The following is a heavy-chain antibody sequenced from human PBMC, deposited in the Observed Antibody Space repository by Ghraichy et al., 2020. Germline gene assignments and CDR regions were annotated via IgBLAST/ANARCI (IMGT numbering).Heavy chain of an antibody. CDR2: VYNSGRT. Sequence: SETLSLTCSVSGGSISSYYWSWVRQSPGKGLEWIGFVYNSGRTKYKSSLESRITISVDTSKNQFSLKLRSVTAADTAVYYCARFYGAWSYYRNWFDPWCHGTLVTFSS. D-gene: IGHD3-10*01. CDR3: ARFYGAWSYYRNWFDP. J-gene: IGHJ5*02. CDR1: GGSISSYY. V-gene: IGHV4-59*08.